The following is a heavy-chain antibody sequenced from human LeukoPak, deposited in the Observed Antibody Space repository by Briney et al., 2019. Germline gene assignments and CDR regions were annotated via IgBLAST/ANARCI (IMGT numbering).Heavy chain of an antibody. CDR3: ARGLHGDYGYFDY. Sequence: SVKVSCKASVGTFSSYASSWVRQAPGQPLEWMGGVIARFATANYAPKFQDRVTSTADESTSTAYIELRRLRSADTAVYHCARGLHGDYGYFDYWGQGTLVTVSS. V-gene: IGHV1-69*13. CDR2: VIARFATA. J-gene: IGHJ4*02. CDR1: VGTFSSYA. D-gene: IGHD4-17*01.